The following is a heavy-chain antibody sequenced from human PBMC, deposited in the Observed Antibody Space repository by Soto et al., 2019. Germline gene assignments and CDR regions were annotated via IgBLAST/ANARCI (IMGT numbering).Heavy chain of an antibody. Sequence: PSETLSLTCTVSGGSISSGDYYWSWIRQPPGKGLEWIGYIYYSGSTYYNPSLKSRVAISVDTSKNQFSLKLSSVTAADMAVYYCARVRFLEWLTTDYWGQGTLVTVSS. CDR1: GGSISSGDYY. D-gene: IGHD3-3*01. CDR2: IYYSGST. CDR3: ARVRFLEWLTTDY. J-gene: IGHJ4*02. V-gene: IGHV4-30-4*01.